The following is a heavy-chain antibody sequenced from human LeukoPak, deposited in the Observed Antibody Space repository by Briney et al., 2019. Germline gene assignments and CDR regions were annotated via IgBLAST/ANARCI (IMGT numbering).Heavy chain of an antibody. V-gene: IGHV3-7*03. CDR1: GFTFSSYW. D-gene: IGHD4-17*01. CDR3: ARDVRSGDYGDSSNWFDP. CDR2: IKQDGSEK. Sequence: GGSLRLSCAASGFTFSSYWMSWVRQAPGKGLEWVANIKQDGSEKYYVDSVKGRFTISRDNAKNSLYLQMNSLRAEDTAVYYCARDVRSGDYGDSSNWFDPWGQGTLVTVSS. J-gene: IGHJ5*02.